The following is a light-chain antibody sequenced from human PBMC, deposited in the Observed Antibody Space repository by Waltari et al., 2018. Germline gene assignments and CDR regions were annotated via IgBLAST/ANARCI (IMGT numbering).Light chain of an antibody. CDR3: QHYEGWPPWT. Sequence: EIVLTQSPATLSVSPGDRATLSCRASQSVSTKVAWYQQRPGQAPRLLIYAASSRATGVPARFGGSGSETDFTLTISGLQSEDFAVYYCQHYEGWPPWTFGQGTKV. J-gene: IGKJ1*01. CDR2: AAS. V-gene: IGKV3-15*01. CDR1: QSVSTK.